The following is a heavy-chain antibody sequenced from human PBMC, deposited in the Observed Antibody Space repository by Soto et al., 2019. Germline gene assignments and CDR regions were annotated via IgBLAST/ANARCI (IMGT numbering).Heavy chain of an antibody. Sequence: QLQLVESGGGVVRPGSSLRLSCAASGFTFNNYGMHWVRQAPGKGLEWVAVIWYDGVNNYYVDSVKGRFTISRDDSKNTLYLQMNSLRGEDMAVYYCARDRPGSRDNYYYYMDVWGEGTTVTVSS. J-gene: IGHJ6*03. CDR3: ARDRPGSRDNYYYYMDV. D-gene: IGHD3-10*01. CDR2: IWYDGVNN. CDR1: GFTFNNYG. V-gene: IGHV3-33*01.